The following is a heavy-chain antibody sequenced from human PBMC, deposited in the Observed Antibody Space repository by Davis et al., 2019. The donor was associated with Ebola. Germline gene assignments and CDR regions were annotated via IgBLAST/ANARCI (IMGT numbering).Heavy chain of an antibody. CDR2: INPHNGNT. Sequence: AASVKVSCKASGYTFTSYGISWVRQAPGQGLEWMGWINPHNGNTNYAQNVQGRVTMTTDTSTSTAYMEVGSLRSDDTAVYYCARGITMIVVGHFDYWGQGTLVTVSS. CDR1: GYTFTSYG. J-gene: IGHJ4*02. D-gene: IGHD3-22*01. CDR3: ARGITMIVVGHFDY. V-gene: IGHV1-18*01.